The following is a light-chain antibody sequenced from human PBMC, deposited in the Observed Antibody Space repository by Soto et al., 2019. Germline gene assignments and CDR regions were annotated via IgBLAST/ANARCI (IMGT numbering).Light chain of an antibody. V-gene: IGLV2-14*01. J-gene: IGLJ1*01. CDR1: SSDIGGYYY. Sequence: SALTQPASVSGSPGQSITISCTGTSSDIGGYYYVSWYQHHPGKAPKLIIYQVTNRPSGVSHRFSGSKSGNTASLTISGLQVEDEADYYCCSHAGSYTFRVFGTGTKVTVL. CDR3: CSHAGSYTFRV. CDR2: QVT.